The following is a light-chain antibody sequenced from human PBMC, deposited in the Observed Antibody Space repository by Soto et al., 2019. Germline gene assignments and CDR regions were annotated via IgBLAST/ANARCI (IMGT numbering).Light chain of an antibody. V-gene: IGKV1-39*01. CDR2: AAS. CDR3: QQSNSSPPT. CDR1: QSITNY. J-gene: IGKJ4*01. Sequence: DIQMTQSPSALSASVGDRVTITCRASQSITNYLNWYQHKPGQAPNLLIYAASTLQAGVPSRFRGRGSGTDFTLTISSLQPEDFATYFCQQSNSSPPTFGGGTKVEIK.